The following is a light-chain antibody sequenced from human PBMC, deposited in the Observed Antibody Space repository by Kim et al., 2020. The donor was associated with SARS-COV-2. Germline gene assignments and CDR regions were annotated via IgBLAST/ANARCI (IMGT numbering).Light chain of an antibody. CDR2: AAS. Sequence: SASVGDRVTITCQASQDIRNYLAWYQQKPGKAPKFLIYAASTLLSGVPTRFSGSGYGTDFSLTISSLQPEDVATYYCQNYNAAPLTFGGGTKVEI. V-gene: IGKV1-27*01. J-gene: IGKJ4*01. CDR3: QNYNAAPLT. CDR1: QDIRNY.